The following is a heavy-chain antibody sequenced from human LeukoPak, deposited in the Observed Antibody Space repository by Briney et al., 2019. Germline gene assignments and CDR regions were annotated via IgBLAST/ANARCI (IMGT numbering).Heavy chain of an antibody. V-gene: IGHV3-20*04. J-gene: IGHJ4*02. CDR2: INWNGDST. CDR3: AREITGYSSSSYFDY. Sequence: GGSLRLSCAASGFTFDDYGMSWVRQAPGKGLEWVSGINWNGDSTGYADSVKGRFTISRDNAKNSLYLQMNSLRAGDTAFYYCAREITGYSSSSYFDYWAREPWSPSPQ. D-gene: IGHD6-6*01. CDR1: GFTFDDYG.